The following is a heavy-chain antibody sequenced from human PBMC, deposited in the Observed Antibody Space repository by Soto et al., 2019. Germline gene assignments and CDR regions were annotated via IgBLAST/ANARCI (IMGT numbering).Heavy chain of an antibody. CDR1: GFTFSSYS. J-gene: IGHJ6*02. CDR3: ARDAITARQKGNYYYGMDV. D-gene: IGHD6-6*01. Sequence: PVGSLRLSCAASGFTFSSYSMNWVRQAPGKGLEWVSSISSSSSYIYYADSVKGRFTISRDNAKNSLYLQMNSLRAEDTAVYYCARDAITARQKGNYYYGMDVWGQGTTVTVSS. CDR2: ISSSSSYI. V-gene: IGHV3-21*01.